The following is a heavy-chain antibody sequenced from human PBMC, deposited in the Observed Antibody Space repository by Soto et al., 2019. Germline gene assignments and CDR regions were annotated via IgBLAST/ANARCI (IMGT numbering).Heavy chain of an antibody. CDR1: VDSLSSADYC. Sequence: QVQLQESGPGLVKPSQTLSLTCTVSVDSLSSADYCWSWIRQAPGKGLDWIGYICYSGSTYHNPSLKSRTSMSVDTSQKQFSLKLTSVTAADTAVYYFAREESGLFDYWGQGRLVTVSS. J-gene: IGHJ4*02. CDR3: AREESGLFDY. V-gene: IGHV4-30-4*01. CDR2: ICYSGST. D-gene: IGHD5-12*01.